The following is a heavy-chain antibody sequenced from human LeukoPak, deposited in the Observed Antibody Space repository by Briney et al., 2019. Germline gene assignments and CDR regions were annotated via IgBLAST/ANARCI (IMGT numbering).Heavy chain of an antibody. V-gene: IGHV3-23*01. CDR3: AKDRRWSIVLMVYAIPGYYYYGMDV. CDR2: ISGSGGST. J-gene: IGHJ6*02. Sequence: GGSLRLSCAASGFTFSSYAMSWVRQAPGKELEWVSAISGSGGSTYYADSVKGRFTISRDNSKNTLYLQMNSLRAEDTAVYYCAKDRRWSIVLMVYAIPGYYYYGMDVWGQGTTVTVSS. CDR1: GFTFSSYA. D-gene: IGHD2-8*01.